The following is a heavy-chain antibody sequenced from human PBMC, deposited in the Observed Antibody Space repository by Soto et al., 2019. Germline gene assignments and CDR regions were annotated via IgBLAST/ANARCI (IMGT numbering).Heavy chain of an antibody. V-gene: IGHV4-59*08. CDR1: GGSISNYY. J-gene: IGHJ4*02. CDR2: IHYSGNT. Sequence: SETLSLTCTVSGGSISNYYWSWIRQPPGKGLEWIGYIHYSGNTKYNPSLKSRVTISADTSKNQCSLKLSSVTAADTAVYYCARGHYDFWSGYFATIDYWGQGTLVTVSS. CDR3: ARGHYDFWSGYFATIDY. D-gene: IGHD3-3*01.